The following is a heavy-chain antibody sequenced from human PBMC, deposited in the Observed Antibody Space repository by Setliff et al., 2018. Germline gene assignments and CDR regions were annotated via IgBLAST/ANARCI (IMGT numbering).Heavy chain of an antibody. J-gene: IGHJ3*01. V-gene: IGHV3-20*04. CDR3: ARAHRYFSDTSGYFYDQGRSAFDV. CDR2: MYGVGAT. D-gene: IGHD3-22*01. CDR1: GFSINVYS. Sequence: GGSLRLSCAASGFSINVYSMTWVRQAPGKGLECVSGMYGVGATFYADSVKGRFTISRDNDKTSLYLQMISLGAEDTALYYCARAHRYFSDTSGYFYDQGRSAFDVWGQGTMVTVSS.